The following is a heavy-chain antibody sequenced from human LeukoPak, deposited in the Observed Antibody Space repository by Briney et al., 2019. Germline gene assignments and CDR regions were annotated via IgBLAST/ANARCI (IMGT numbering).Heavy chain of an antibody. J-gene: IGHJ4*02. CDR3: AKDGVTYYYDSSGYSPFDY. D-gene: IGHD3-22*01. V-gene: IGHV3-30*18. Sequence: GGSLRLSCAASGFTFSSYGMHWVRQAPGKGLEWVAVISYDGSNKYYADSVKGRFTISRGNSKNTLYLQMNSLRAEDTAVYYCAKDGVTYYYDSSGYSPFDYWGQGTLVTVSS. CDR1: GFTFSSYG. CDR2: ISYDGSNK.